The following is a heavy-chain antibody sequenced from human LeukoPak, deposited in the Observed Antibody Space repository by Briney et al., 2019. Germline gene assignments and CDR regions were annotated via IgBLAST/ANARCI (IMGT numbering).Heavy chain of an antibody. D-gene: IGHD2-15*01. J-gene: IGHJ4*02. CDR2: IYYSGTT. V-gene: IGHV4-39*01. CDR3: ARLPTSAYFHY. CDR1: GGSISSSSYY. Sequence: SETLSLTCTVSGGSISSSSYYWGWIRQPPGKGLGWIGTIYYSGTTYYNPSLKSRVTISLDTSENQFSLKLSSVTAADTAVFYCARLPTSAYFHYWGQGTLVTVSS.